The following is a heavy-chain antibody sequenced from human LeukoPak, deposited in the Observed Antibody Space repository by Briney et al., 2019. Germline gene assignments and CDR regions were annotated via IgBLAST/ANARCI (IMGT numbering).Heavy chain of an antibody. D-gene: IGHD6-13*01. V-gene: IGHV3-21*01. CDR3: ATGGKNIAAAGTDY. J-gene: IGHJ4*02. Sequence: PGGSLTLSCAASGFTSSSYSMNWVRQAPGKGLEWVSSISSSSSYIYYADSVKGRFTISRDNAKNSLYLQMNSLRAEDTAVYYCATGGKNIAAAGTDYWGQGTLVTVSS. CDR1: GFTSSSYS. CDR2: ISSSSSYI.